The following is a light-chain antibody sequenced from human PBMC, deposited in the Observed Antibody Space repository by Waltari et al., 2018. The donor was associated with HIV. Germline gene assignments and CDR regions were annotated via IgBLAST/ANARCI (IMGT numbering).Light chain of an antibody. V-gene: IGKV4-1*01. CDR3: QQCYSTPYT. CDR2: WAS. CDR1: QSVLSSSNNKNY. J-gene: IGKJ2*01. Sequence: DIVMTQSPDPLAVSLGERATINCKSSQSVLSSSNNKNYLTWYQQKPGQPPKLLLFWASTRQSGVPDRFSGSGSGADFTLTISSLQAEDVAVYYCQQCYSTPYTFGQGTKLEIK.